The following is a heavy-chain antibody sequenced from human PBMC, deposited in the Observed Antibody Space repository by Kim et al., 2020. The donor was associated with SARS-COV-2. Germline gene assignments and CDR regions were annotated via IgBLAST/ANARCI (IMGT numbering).Heavy chain of an antibody. CDR1: GFTFRSYA. Sequence: GGSLRLSCAASGFTFRSYAMSWVRQAPGKGLEWVSAISGSGGSTYYADSVKGRFTISRDNSKNTLYLQMNSLRAEDTAVYYCAKTDTYGSGFDYWGQGPLVTVSS. V-gene: IGHV3-23*01. CDR2: ISGSGGST. CDR3: AKTDTYGSGFDY. J-gene: IGHJ4*02. D-gene: IGHD3-10*01.